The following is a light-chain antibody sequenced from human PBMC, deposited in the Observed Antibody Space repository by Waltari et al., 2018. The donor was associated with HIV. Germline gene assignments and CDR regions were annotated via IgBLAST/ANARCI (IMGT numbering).Light chain of an antibody. CDR2: EVA. V-gene: IGLV2-14*03. J-gene: IGLJ2*01. Sequence: HSALTQPASVSGSPGQSITIPCSGNSSDLDDFGYVSWYRPHPGAAPKLIIFEVANRPSGISDRFSGAKYGNTASLTISGLQAEDEADYYCTSYTNNTVVFGGGTKLTVL. CDR1: SSDLDDFGY. CDR3: TSYTNNTVV.